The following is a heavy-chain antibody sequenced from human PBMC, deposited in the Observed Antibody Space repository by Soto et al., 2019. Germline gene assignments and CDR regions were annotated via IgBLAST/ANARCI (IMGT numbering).Heavy chain of an antibody. CDR3: ASGLRYFVRPYYYYSGMDV. J-gene: IGHJ6*02. D-gene: IGHD3-9*01. CDR1: GGSFSGYY. Sequence: QVQLQQWGAGLLKPSETLSLTCAVYGGSFSGYYWSWIRQPPGKGLEWIGEINHSGSTNYNPSLKSRVTISVDTSKNQFSLKLSSVTAADTAVYYCASGLRYFVRPYYYYSGMDVWGQGTTVTVSS. CDR2: INHSGST. V-gene: IGHV4-34*01.